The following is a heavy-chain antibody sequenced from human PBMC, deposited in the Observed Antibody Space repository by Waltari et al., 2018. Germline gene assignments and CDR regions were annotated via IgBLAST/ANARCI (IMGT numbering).Heavy chain of an antibody. CDR3: ARALQLVPPSYYYYGMDV. V-gene: IGHV4-59*02. CDR1: GGSVSSHY. CDR2: IYDSGST. J-gene: IGHJ6*02. Sequence: QVQLQEAGPGQVKASVTLSPTCTVDGGSVSSHYWSWIRQPPGKGLEWIGCIYDSGSTNYNPSHKSRVTISVDTSRNHFTLKLSSVTAADTAVYYCARALQLVPPSYYYYGMDVWGQGTTVTVSS. D-gene: IGHD6-13*01.